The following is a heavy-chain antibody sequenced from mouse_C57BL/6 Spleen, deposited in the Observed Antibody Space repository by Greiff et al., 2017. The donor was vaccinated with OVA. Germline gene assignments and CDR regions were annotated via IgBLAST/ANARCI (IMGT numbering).Heavy chain of an antibody. J-gene: IGHJ2*01. CDR1: GFTFSDYG. V-gene: IGHV5-17*01. CDR2: ISSGSSTI. D-gene: IGHD2-4*01. Sequence: DVMLVESGGGLVKPGGSLKLSCAASGFTFSDYGMHWVRQAPEKGLEWVAYISSGSSTIYYADTVKGRFTISRDNAKNTLFLQMTSLRSEDTAMYYCARGTIYYDYPYYFDYWGQGTTLTVSS. CDR3: ARGTIYYDYPYYFDY.